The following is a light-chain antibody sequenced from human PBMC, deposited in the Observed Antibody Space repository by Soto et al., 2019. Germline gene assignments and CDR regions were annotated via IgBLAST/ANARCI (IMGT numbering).Light chain of an antibody. J-gene: IGKJ4*01. CDR3: QQFGSYPLT. V-gene: IGKV3-15*01. CDR1: QSVSSN. Sequence: IVMTQTPPTPSVSPEERATLSCRARQSVSSNLAWYQQKPGQAPRLLIYGASSRATGIPARFSGGGSGTDFTLTISRLEPEDFAVYYCQQFGSYPLTFGGGTKVDI. CDR2: GAS.